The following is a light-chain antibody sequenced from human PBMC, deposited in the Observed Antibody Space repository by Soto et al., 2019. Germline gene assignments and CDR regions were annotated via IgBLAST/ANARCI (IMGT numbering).Light chain of an antibody. V-gene: IGKV3-11*01. J-gene: IGKJ4*01. Sequence: EIVLTQSPATLSLSPGERATLSCRASQSVTTYLAWYQQKPGQAPRLLIYDASSRATGIPARFSGSGSGTDFTLTISSLEPEDFAFYYCLQRSNWPPLLSFGVGTKVDIK. CDR3: LQRSNWPPLLS. CDR2: DAS. CDR1: QSVTTY.